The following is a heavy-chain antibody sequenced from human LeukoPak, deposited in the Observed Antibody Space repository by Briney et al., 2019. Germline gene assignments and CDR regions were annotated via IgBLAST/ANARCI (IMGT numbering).Heavy chain of an antibody. D-gene: IGHD3-10*01. V-gene: IGHV4-59*11. CDR3: ARSYNSGSYYPYYFDY. CDR2: IYYTGST. Sequence: PSETLSLTCTVSGGSISSHFWSWVRQPPGKGLEWIGSIYYTGSTNYNPSLKSRITMTVDTSKNQFPLKLSSVTAADTAVYYCARSYNSGSYYPYYFDYWGQGTLVTVSS. CDR1: GGSISSHF. J-gene: IGHJ4*02.